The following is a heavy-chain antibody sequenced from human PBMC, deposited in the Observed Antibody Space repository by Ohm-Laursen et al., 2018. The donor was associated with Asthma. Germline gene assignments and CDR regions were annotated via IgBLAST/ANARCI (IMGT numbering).Heavy chain of an antibody. V-gene: IGHV3-7*01. J-gene: IGHJ4*02. Sequence: SLRLSCAAFGFTFSGPWMIWVRQAPGKGLQWLSFIKPDGSQTYYADSMEGRFTISRDNSKNSLYLQMISLRGEDTAIYYCATLSWYASQYWGQGTLVTVSS. CDR1: GFTFSGPW. CDR2: IKPDGSQT. CDR3: ATLSWYASQY. D-gene: IGHD2-2*01.